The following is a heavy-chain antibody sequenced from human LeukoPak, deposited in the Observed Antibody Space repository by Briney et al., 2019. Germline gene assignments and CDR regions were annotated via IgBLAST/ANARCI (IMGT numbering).Heavy chain of an antibody. CDR2: IYPGDSDT. D-gene: IGHD3-3*01. V-gene: IGHV5-51*01. CDR1: GYSFTSYW. Sequence: GESLKISCKGSGYSFTSYWIGWVRHMPGKGLEWMGIIYPGDSDTRYSPSFQGQVTISADKSISTAYLQWSSLKASDTAMYYCARHGRYDFCSGYYSADYYYYMGVWGKGTTVTVSS. J-gene: IGHJ6*03. CDR3: ARHGRYDFCSGYYSADYYYYMGV.